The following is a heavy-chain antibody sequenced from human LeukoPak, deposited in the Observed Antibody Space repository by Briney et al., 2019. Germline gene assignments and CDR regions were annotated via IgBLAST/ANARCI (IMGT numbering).Heavy chain of an antibody. CDR2: IKQDGSEK. D-gene: IGHD3-3*01. CDR1: GFTFSNAW. J-gene: IGHJ4*02. CDR3: ARVRSLYYYYDY. Sequence: GGSLRLSCAASGFTFSNAWMSWVRQAPGKGLEWVANIKQDGSEKYYVDSVKGRFTISRDNAKNSLYLQMNSLRAEDTAVYYCARVRSLYYYYDYWGQGTLVTVSS. V-gene: IGHV3-7*01.